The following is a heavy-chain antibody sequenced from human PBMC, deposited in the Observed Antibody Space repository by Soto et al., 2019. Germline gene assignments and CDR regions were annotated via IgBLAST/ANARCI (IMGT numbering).Heavy chain of an antibody. CDR1: GFSLTNPMMG. CDR2: IFSSDEK. D-gene: IGHD3-9*01. Sequence: QVTLKESGPVLLKPTETLTLTCTVSGFSLTNPMMGVTWIRQPPGKALEWLAHIFSSDEKSYSTSLKNTLTISQATSKSHAVLTLSNVEPVDTATYVCARRRGEILTIDPWGQGTLVTVSS. V-gene: IGHV2-26*01. CDR3: ARRRGEILTIDP. J-gene: IGHJ5*02.